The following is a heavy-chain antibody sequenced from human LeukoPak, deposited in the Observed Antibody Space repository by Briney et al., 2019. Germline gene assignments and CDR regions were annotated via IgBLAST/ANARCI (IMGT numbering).Heavy chain of an antibody. J-gene: IGHJ5*02. CDR2: ISGSGGST. Sequence: PGGSLRLYCAASGFTFSSYAMSWVRQAPGKGLEWVSAISGSGGSTYYADSVKGRFTISRDNSKNTLYLQMNSLRAEDTAVYYCAKYPAYYYGSGSSVGFPKNNWFDPWGQGTLVTVSS. V-gene: IGHV3-23*01. CDR1: GFTFSSYA. D-gene: IGHD3-10*01. CDR3: AKYPAYYYGSGSSVGFPKNNWFDP.